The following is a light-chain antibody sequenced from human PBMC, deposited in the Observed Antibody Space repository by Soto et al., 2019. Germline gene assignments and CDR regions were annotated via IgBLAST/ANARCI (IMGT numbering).Light chain of an antibody. CDR2: VAS. CDR3: QQYGSSLLFT. Sequence: EIVLTQSPGTLSLSPGERATLSCRASQSVSSSYLAWYQQKPGPAPRLLIYVASSRATGIPDRFSGSGSGSDFTLTISRLEPEDFAVYYCQQYGSSLLFTFGPGTKVDIK. J-gene: IGKJ3*01. CDR1: QSVSSSY. V-gene: IGKV3-20*01.